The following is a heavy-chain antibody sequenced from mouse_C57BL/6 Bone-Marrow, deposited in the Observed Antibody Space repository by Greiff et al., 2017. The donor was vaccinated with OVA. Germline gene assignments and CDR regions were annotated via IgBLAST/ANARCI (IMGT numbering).Heavy chain of an antibody. Sequence: VQLQQSGPELVKPGASVKISCKASGYTFTDYYMNWVKQSHGKSLEWIGDINPNNGGTSYNQKFKGKATLTVDKSSSTAYMELRRLTSEDSAVYYCARSLDGYYLFDYWGQGTTLTVSS. V-gene: IGHV1-26*01. D-gene: IGHD2-3*01. J-gene: IGHJ2*01. CDR2: INPNNGGT. CDR3: ARSLDGYYLFDY. CDR1: GYTFTDYY.